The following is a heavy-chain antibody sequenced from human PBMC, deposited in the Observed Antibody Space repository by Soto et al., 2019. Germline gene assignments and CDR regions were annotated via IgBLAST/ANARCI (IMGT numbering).Heavy chain of an antibody. V-gene: IGHV4-31*03. CDR1: GASIRSGGYY. CDR2: IYYTGST. CDR3: ARIEMASIK. J-gene: IGHJ4*02. Sequence: LSLTCSVSGASIRSGGYYCSWLRQSPGKGLEWIGHIYYTGSTFYSPSLKSRLTISLDTSKNQFSLDLRSVTAADTAMYYCARIEMASIKWGRGTLVTVSS.